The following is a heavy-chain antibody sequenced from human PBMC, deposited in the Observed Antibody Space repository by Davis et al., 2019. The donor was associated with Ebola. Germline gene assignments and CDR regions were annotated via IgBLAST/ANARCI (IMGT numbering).Heavy chain of an antibody. CDR1: GGSFSGYY. CDR3: ARLDGSYSNYGENYYYYGMDV. V-gene: IGHV4-34*01. J-gene: IGHJ6*02. Sequence: MPSETLSLTCAVYGGSFSGYYWSWIRQPPGKGLEWIGEINHSGSTNYNPSLKSRVTISVDTSKNQFSLKLSSVTAADTAMYYCARLDGSYSNYGENYYYYGMDVWGQGTTVTVSS. D-gene: IGHD4-11*01. CDR2: INHSGST.